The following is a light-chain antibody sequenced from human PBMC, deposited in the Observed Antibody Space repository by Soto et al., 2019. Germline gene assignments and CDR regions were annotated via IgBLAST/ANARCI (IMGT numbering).Light chain of an antibody. V-gene: IGKV3-11*01. CDR3: QQRSNWPT. Sequence: EIVLTQSPATLSLSPGERATLSCRASQSVSSYFAWYQQKPGQAPRLLIYDASNRATGIPARFSGSGSGTDFTLTISSREPEDFAVYYCQQRSNWPTFGQGTKLEIK. J-gene: IGKJ2*01. CDR2: DAS. CDR1: QSVSSY.